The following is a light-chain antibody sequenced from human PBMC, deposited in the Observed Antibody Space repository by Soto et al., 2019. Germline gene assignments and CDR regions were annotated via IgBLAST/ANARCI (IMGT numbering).Light chain of an antibody. J-gene: IGKJ2*01. Sequence: ERVMTQSPATLSVSPGERATLSCRASQSVSSKLAWFQQKPGQAPSLLIYGVSTRATGVPVRFSGSGSGTEFPLTINSLQAEDFEVYYCQQYNNWPLSFGQGTTV. CDR3: QQYNNWPLS. CDR1: QSVSSK. CDR2: GVS. V-gene: IGKV3-15*01.